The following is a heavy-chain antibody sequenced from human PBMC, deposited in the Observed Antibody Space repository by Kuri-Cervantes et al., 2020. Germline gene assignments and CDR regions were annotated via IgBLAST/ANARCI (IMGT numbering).Heavy chain of an antibody. CDR2: IYHSGST. J-gene: IGHJ4*02. CDR1: GGSISSSNW. CDR3: ARLRFGELLSFDS. Sequence: SETLSLTCAVSGGSISSSNWWSWVRQPPGKGLEWIGEIYHSGSTNYNPSLKSRVTISVDTSKNQFSLKLSSVTAADTAVYYCARLRFGELLSFDSWGQGTLVTVSS. V-gene: IGHV4-4*02. D-gene: IGHD3-10*01.